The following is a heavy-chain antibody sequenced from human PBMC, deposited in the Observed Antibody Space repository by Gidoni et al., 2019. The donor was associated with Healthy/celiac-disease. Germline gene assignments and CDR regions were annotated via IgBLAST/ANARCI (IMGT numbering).Heavy chain of an antibody. V-gene: IGHV3-23*01. Sequence: EVQLLESGGGLVQPGGPLRLYCAASGLPFSSYAMSWVRQAPGKGLEWVSAISGSGGSTYYADSVKGRFTISRDNSKNTLYLQMNSLRAEDTAVYYCAPPEPEYYYDSSGYYYWGQGTLVTVSS. D-gene: IGHD3-22*01. J-gene: IGHJ4*02. CDR3: APPEPEYYYDSSGYYY. CDR1: GLPFSSYA. CDR2: ISGSGGST.